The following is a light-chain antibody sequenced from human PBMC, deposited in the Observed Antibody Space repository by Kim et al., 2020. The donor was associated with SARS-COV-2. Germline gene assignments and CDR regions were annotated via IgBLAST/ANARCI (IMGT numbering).Light chain of an antibody. CDR1: SSNIGAGYG. Sequence: RVTISCTGSSSNIGAGYGVHWYQQLPGTAPKLLIYSNNDRPSGVPDRFSGSKSGTSASLAITGLQAGDEADYYCQSYDNSLDGWVFGGGTQLTVL. CDR3: QSYDNSLDGWV. V-gene: IGLV1-40*01. CDR2: SNN. J-gene: IGLJ3*02.